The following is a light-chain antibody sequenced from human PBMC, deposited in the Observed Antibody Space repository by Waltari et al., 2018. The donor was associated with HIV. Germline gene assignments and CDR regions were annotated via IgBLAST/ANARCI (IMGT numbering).Light chain of an antibody. Sequence: DIVMTQSPDSLAVSLGERATINCKSSQSLLYSANNKNYLAWSQQRPGQPPKLLIYWASDREAGVPDRFSGSGSGTDLTLTIRSLQADDVAVYYCHQYFSAPWTFGQGTKVEIK. CDR1: QSLLYSANNKNY. J-gene: IGKJ1*01. CDR2: WAS. V-gene: IGKV4-1*01. CDR3: HQYFSAPWT.